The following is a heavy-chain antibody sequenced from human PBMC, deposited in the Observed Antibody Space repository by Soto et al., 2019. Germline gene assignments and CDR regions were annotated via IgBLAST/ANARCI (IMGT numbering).Heavy chain of an antibody. D-gene: IGHD1-26*01. V-gene: IGHV1-58*01. CDR2: IVVGSGNT. CDR3: AAADSGSYPPLNAFDI. Sequence: SVKVSCKASGFTFTISAVQWVRQARGQRLEWIGWIVVGSGNTNYAQKFQERVTITRDMSTSTAYMELSSLRSEDTAVYYCAAADSGSYPPLNAFDIWGQGTMVTASS. CDR1: GFTFTISA. J-gene: IGHJ3*02.